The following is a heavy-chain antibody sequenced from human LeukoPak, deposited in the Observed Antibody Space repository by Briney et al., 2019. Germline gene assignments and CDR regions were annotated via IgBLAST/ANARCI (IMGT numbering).Heavy chain of an antibody. D-gene: IGHD4-17*01. J-gene: IGHJ6*02. CDR3: ARITVTTRGGYYYGMDV. Sequence: SETLSLACTVSGGSISSYYWSWIRQPAGKGLEWIGRIYTSGSTNYNPSLKSRVTMSVDTSKNQFSLKLSSVTAADTAVYYCARITVTTRGGYYYGMDVWGQGTTVTVSS. CDR1: GGSISSYY. CDR2: IYTSGST. V-gene: IGHV4-4*07.